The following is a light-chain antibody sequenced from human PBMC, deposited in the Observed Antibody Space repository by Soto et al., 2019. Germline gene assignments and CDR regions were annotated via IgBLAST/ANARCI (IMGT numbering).Light chain of an antibody. V-gene: IGLV2-23*01. J-gene: IGLJ2*01. CDR1: SSDVGSYNL. CDR3: CSYAGGTTSYVV. Sequence: QSVLTQPASVSGSPGQSITISCTGTSSDVGSYNLVSWYQQHPGKAPKLIIYEGIKRPSGVSNRFSDSKSDNTASLTISGLQAEDESDYYCCSYAGGTTSYVVFGRGTKLTVL. CDR2: EGI.